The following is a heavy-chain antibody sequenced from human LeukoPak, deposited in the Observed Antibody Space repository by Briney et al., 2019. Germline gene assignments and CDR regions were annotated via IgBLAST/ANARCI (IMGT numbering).Heavy chain of an antibody. J-gene: IGHJ4*02. Sequence: SETLSLTCTVSGGSISSYYWSWIRQPAGKGLEWIGRIHTSGSTNYNPSLQSRVNMSIDTSKNQFSLKLTSVTAADTAVYYCARDGSGSGRPFDCWGQGTLVTVSS. V-gene: IGHV4-4*07. CDR3: ARDGSGSGRPFDC. CDR1: GGSISSYY. CDR2: IHTSGST. D-gene: IGHD3-10*01.